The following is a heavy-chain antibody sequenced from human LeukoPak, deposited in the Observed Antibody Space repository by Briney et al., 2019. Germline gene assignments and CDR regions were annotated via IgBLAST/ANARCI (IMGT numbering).Heavy chain of an antibody. CDR1: GLTFSSYS. D-gene: IGHD2-15*01. V-gene: IGHV3-48*04. CDR3: ARAPPYCSGGSCYGGSDY. CDR2: ISSSGSTI. Sequence: GGSLRLSCAASGLTFSSYSMNWVRQAPGKGLEWVSYISSSGSTIYYADSVKGRFTISRDNAKNSLYLQMNSLRAEDTAVYYCARAPPYCSGGSCYGGSDYWGQGTLVTVSS. J-gene: IGHJ4*02.